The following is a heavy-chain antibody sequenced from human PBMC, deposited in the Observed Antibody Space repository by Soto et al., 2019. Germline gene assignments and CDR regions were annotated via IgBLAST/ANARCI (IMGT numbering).Heavy chain of an antibody. D-gene: IGHD2-2*02. J-gene: IGHJ5*02. CDR2: IIPIFGTA. CDR3: ARRSHCSSTSCYIEGWFDP. V-gene: IGHV1-69*01. Sequence: QVQLVQSGAEVKKPGSSVKVSCKASGGTFSSYAISWVRQAPGQGLEWMGGIIPIFGTANYAQKFQGRVTITADESTSTAYIELSSLRSEDTAVYYCARRSHCSSTSCYIEGWFDPWGQGTLVTVSS. CDR1: GGTFSSYA.